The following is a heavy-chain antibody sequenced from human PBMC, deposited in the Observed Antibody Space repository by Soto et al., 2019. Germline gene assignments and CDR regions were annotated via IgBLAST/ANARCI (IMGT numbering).Heavy chain of an antibody. Sequence: PSETLSLACTVSRASIYTYSLTWIRQPAGKGLQWIGHIYSSGSANYSPSLKSRVSMSVDSYKNQISLKLSSVTAADTDVYYCATIVGANDYWGQGTLVTSPQ. CDR3: ATIVGANDY. D-gene: IGHD1-26*01. CDR2: IYSSGSA. CDR1: RASIYTYS. J-gene: IGHJ4*02. V-gene: IGHV4-4*07.